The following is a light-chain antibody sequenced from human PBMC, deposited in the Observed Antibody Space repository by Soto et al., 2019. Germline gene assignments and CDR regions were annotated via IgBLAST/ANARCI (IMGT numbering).Light chain of an antibody. CDR1: QRIYSN. Sequence: EIVMTQSPATLSVSPGERVTFSCRASQRIYSNLAWYQHTPGQAPRLLISGASTGATGLPSRFSGSGSGTDFTLTINSLQSEDFAVYYCHQYNYWPTFGQGTKVDIK. CDR3: HQYNYWPT. CDR2: GAS. J-gene: IGKJ1*01. V-gene: IGKV3-15*01.